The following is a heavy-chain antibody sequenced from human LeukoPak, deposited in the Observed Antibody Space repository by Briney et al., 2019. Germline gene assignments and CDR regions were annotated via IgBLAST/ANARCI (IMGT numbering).Heavy chain of an antibody. CDR1: GFTFSSYG. Sequence: GGSLRLSCAASGFTFSSYGMHWARQAPGKGLEWVAVISYDGSNKYYADSVKGRFTISRDNSKNTLYLQMNSLRAEDTAVYYCAKGGSDLGYWGQGTLVTVSS. CDR3: AKGGSDLGY. J-gene: IGHJ4*02. V-gene: IGHV3-30*18. D-gene: IGHD6-25*01. CDR2: ISYDGSNK.